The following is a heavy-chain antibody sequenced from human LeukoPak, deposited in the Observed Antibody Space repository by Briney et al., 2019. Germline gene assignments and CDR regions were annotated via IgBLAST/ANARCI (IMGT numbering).Heavy chain of an antibody. Sequence: SETLSLTCAVYGGSFSGYYWSWIRQPPGKGLEWIGEINHSGSTNYNPSLKSRVTISVDTSKNQFSLKLSSVTAADTAVYYCARAYSSGWNYYYYGMDVWGQGTMVTVSS. V-gene: IGHV4-34*01. CDR2: INHSGST. CDR1: GGSFSGYY. CDR3: ARAYSSGWNYYYYGMDV. J-gene: IGHJ6*02. D-gene: IGHD6-25*01.